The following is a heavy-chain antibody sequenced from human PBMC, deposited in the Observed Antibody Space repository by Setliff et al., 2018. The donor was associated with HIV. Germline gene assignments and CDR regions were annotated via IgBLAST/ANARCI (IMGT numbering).Heavy chain of an antibody. CDR2: IYHTGSV. CDR3: ARIPNPVHSFGWFDS. Sequence: SETLSLTCTVSGGSIRSGDYYWSWIRQHPGKGLEWIGYIYHTGSVYYNPSLNGRVNMSVDTFKNQFSLKLNSVTAAGTAVYYCARIPNPVHSFGWFDSWGQGTLVTVSS. D-gene: IGHD5-18*01. CDR1: GGSIRSGDYY. V-gene: IGHV4-31*03. J-gene: IGHJ5*01.